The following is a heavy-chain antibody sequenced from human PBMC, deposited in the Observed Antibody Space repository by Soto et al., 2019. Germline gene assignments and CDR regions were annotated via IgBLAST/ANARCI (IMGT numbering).Heavy chain of an antibody. D-gene: IGHD3-10*01. CDR2: IYYTGYT. J-gene: IGHJ4*02. V-gene: IGHV4-59*01. CDR3: ARVKWFGESGFDY. CDR1: GGSISSYD. Sequence: SETLCLTCTVSGGSISSYDGSWIRQPPGKGLEWIGYIYYTGYTNYNPSLKSRVTISVDTSKNQFSLNVSSVTAADTAVYYCARVKWFGESGFDYWGQGPLVTVSS.